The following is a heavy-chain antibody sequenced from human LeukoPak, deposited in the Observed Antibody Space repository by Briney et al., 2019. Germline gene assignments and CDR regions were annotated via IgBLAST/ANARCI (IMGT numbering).Heavy chain of an antibody. CDR2: ISSSSSYI. CDR3: ARGGYCSSTSCYTRGWLYYYYYGMDL. CDR1: GFTFSSYS. D-gene: IGHD2-2*02. Sequence: GGSLRLSCAASGFTFSSYSMNWVRQAPGKGLEWVASISSSSSYIYYADSVKGRFNTSRDNAKNSLYLQMNSLRAEDKAVYYCARGGYCSSTSCYTRGWLYYYYYGMDLWRQGPTVTVSS. V-gene: IGHV3-21*01. J-gene: IGHJ6*02.